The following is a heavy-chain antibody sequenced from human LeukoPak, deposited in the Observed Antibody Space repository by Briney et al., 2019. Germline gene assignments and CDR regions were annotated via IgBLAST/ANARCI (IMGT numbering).Heavy chain of an antibody. Sequence: PGGSLRLSCAASGFTFSSYSMNWVRQAPGKGLEWVSSISSSSSYIYYADSVKGRFTISRDNAKNSLYLQMNSLRAEDTAVYYCARAIHGVSVGDDAFDMWGQGTMVTVSS. D-gene: IGHD3-3*01. CDR2: ISSSSSYI. J-gene: IGHJ3*02. CDR1: GFTFSSYS. V-gene: IGHV3-21*01. CDR3: ARAIHGVSVGDDAFDM.